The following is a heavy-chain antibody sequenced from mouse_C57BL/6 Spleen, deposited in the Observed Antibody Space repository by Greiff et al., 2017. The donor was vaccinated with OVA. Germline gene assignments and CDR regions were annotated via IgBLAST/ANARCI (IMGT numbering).Heavy chain of an antibody. D-gene: IGHD2-1*01. CDR2: IDPNRGGT. J-gene: IGHJ3*01. CDR3: ARRDYGNFEFAY. Sequence: QVQLQQPGAELVKPGASVKLSCKASGYTFTSYWMHWVKQRPGRGLEWIGRIDPNRGGTKYNEKFKSKATLTVDKPSSTAYMQLSSLTSEDSAVYYCARRDYGNFEFAYWGQGTLVTVSA. CDR1: GYTFTSYW. V-gene: IGHV1-72*01.